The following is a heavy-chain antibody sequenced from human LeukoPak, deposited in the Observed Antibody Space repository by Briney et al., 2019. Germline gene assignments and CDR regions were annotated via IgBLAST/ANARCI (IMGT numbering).Heavy chain of an antibody. CDR2: ISGSGGST. CDR3: AKDGYSSGSYLSGWYFDL. D-gene: IGHD1-26*01. Sequence: PGGSLRLSCAASGFTFSSYGMSWVRQAPGKGLEWVSAISGSGGSTYYADSVKGRFTISRDNSKNTLYLQMNSLRAEDTAVYYCAKDGYSSGSYLSGWYFDLWGRGTLVTVSS. CDR1: GFTFSSYG. V-gene: IGHV3-23*01. J-gene: IGHJ2*01.